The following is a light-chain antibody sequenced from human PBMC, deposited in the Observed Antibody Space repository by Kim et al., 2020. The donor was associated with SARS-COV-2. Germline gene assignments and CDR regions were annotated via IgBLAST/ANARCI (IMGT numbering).Light chain of an antibody. J-gene: IGKJ5*01. Sequence: ACVGDRVTITCRESKDIMNDLGWYEQNPGTAPKRVIYGASILQSGVPSRFSGSGSGTEFTLTISSVQPEDFATYYCLQHSNYPIAFGQGTRVDIK. CDR1: KDIMND. CDR2: GAS. V-gene: IGKV1-17*01. CDR3: LQHSNYPIA.